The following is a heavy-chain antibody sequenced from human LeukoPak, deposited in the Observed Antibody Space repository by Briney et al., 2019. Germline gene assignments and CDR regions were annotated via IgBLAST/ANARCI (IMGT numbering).Heavy chain of an antibody. V-gene: IGHV5-51*01. Sequence: GESLKISCKGSGYSFTTYWIGWVRQMPGKGLEWMGIVYPGDSDTRYSPSFQGQVTISADKSISTAYLQWSSLKASDTAMYYCARQVCDLTVRSHFDYWGQGTLVTVSS. J-gene: IGHJ4*02. CDR2: VYPGDSDT. D-gene: IGHD2-8*01. CDR1: GYSFTTYW. CDR3: ARQVCDLTVRSHFDY.